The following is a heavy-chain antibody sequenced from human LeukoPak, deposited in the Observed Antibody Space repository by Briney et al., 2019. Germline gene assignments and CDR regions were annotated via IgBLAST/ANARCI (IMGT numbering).Heavy chain of an antibody. CDR2: IWYDGSKK. J-gene: IGHJ5*02. V-gene: IGHV3-33*01. Sequence: GGSLRVSCAASGFTFSSYGMHWVRQAPGKGLEWVAVIWYDGSKKDYADSVKGRFTISRDNSKNTLYLQMNSLRAEDTAVYYCASDNWFDPWGQGTLVTVSS. CDR3: ASDNWFDP. CDR1: GFTFSSYG.